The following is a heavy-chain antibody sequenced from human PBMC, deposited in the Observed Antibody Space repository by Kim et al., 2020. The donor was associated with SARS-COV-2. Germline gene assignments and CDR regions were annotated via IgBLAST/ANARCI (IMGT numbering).Heavy chain of an antibody. CDR3: AATIVAATGLIY. J-gene: IGHJ4*02. D-gene: IGHD1-26*01. Sequence: YADSVKGRLTISRDDAKNTLYLQMSSLGAEDTAVYYCAATIVAATGLIYWGQGTLVTVSS. V-gene: IGHV3-74*01.